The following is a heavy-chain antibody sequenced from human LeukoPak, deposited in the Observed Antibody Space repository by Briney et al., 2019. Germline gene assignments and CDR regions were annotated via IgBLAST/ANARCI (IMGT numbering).Heavy chain of an antibody. Sequence: GGSLRLSCAASGFTFTDHYMSWVRQAPGKGLEWVSYISSSGDITYYADSVKGRFTVSRDNAKNSLYLQMNSLRAEDTAVYYCARDQDGYVARGVIKVLDYWGQGTLVTVSA. D-gene: IGHD3-10*01. V-gene: IGHV3-11*04. CDR2: ISSSGDIT. J-gene: IGHJ4*02. CDR1: GFTFTDHY. CDR3: ARDQDGYVARGVIKVLDY.